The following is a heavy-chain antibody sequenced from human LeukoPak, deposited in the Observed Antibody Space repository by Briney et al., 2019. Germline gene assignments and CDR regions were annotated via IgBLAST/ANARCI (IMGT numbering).Heavy chain of an antibody. J-gene: IGHJ4*02. CDR3: ARGRWEPGGGVDY. CDR1: GFTSSDYY. V-gene: IGHV3-11*05. D-gene: IGHD1-26*01. Sequence: PGGSLRLSCAGSGFTSSDYYMSWIRQAPGRGLEWVSYISITSNTNYADSVKGRFTISRDNAKNSLYLQMNSLRAEDTAVYYCARGRWEPGGGVDYWGQGTLVTVSS. CDR2: ISITSNT.